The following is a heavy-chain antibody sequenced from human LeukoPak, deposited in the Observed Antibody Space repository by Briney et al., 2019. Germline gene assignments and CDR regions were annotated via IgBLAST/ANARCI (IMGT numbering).Heavy chain of an antibody. J-gene: IGHJ1*01. CDR2: ITPNADRT. CDR3: AIMHGYYDGSGYWVQ. CDR1: GFTFGSYG. Sequence: GGSLRLSCAASGFTFGSYGMSWVRQAPRKGLEWVSFITPNADRTSYADSVEGRFTISRDNPRNTLYMQMNSLRDEDAAVYYCAIMHGYYDGSGYWVQWGQGTLVTVSS. D-gene: IGHD3-22*01. V-gene: IGHV3-23*01.